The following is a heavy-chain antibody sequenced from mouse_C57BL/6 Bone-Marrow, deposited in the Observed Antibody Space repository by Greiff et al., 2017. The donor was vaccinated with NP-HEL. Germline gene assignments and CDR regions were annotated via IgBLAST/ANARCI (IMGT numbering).Heavy chain of an antibody. J-gene: IGHJ1*03. CDR2: ISSGSSTI. CDR1: GFTFSDYG. V-gene: IGHV5-17*01. D-gene: IGHD1-1*01. Sequence: EVKVVESGGGLVKPGGSLKLSCAASGFTFSDYGMHWVRQAPEKGLEWVAYISSGSSTIYYADTVKGRFTISRDNAKNTLFLQMTSLRSEDTAMYYCARGYYGSILDVWGTGTTVTVSS. CDR3: ARGYYGSILDV.